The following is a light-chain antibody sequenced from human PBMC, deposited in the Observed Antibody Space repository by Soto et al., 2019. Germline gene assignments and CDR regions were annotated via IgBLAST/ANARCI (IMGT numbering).Light chain of an antibody. J-gene: IGKJ1*01. V-gene: IGKV3-20*01. CDR1: QSVSNNY. Sequence: EIVFTQSPVTRSLSPVGRATLSCMASQSVSNNYLAWYQQKPGQAPRLLIYGASNRATGIPDRFSGSGSGTDFTLTISRLEPEDFAVYYCQQYGSSGTCGQGTKGDNK. CDR2: GAS. CDR3: QQYGSSGT.